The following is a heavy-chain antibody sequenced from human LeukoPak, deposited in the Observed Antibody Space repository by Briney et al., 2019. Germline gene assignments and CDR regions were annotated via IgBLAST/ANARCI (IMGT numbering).Heavy chain of an antibody. J-gene: IGHJ4*02. D-gene: IGHD2/OR15-2a*01. V-gene: IGHV3-21*01. CDR1: GFTFSSYS. CDR2: ISSSSSYI. Sequence: GGSLRLSCAASGFTFSSYSMNWVRQAPGKGLEWVSSISSSSSYIYYADSVKGRFTISRDTSRNTLYPQMNSLRAEDTAVYYCAAHPGYTFTFDYWGQGTLVTVSS. CDR3: AAHPGYTFTFDY.